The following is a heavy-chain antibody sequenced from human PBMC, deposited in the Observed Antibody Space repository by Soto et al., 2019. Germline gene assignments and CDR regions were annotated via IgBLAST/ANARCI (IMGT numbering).Heavy chain of an antibody. CDR3: AKVGSYGYGSNSDVEY. D-gene: IGHD5-18*01. CDR2: ISYDGSDQ. CDR1: GFTFRNYG. J-gene: IGHJ4*02. Sequence: QVQLVESGGGVVQPGSSLRLSCAVSGFTFRNYGMHWVRQAPGKGLEWVALISYDGSDQYYGESVKGRFTISGDSSKNTLYLDVSSLRVEDTAVYYCAKVGSYGYGSNSDVEYWGQGTMITVSS. V-gene: IGHV3-30*18.